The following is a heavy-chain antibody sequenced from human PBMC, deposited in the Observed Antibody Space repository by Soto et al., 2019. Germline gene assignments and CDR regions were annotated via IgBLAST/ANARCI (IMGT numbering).Heavy chain of an antibody. CDR1: GFTFSSYW. CDR2: IKQDGSEK. J-gene: IGHJ6*03. D-gene: IGHD2-2*01. CDR3: ASLVVPAAIAYYYYMDV. Sequence: GGSPRLSCAASGFTFSSYWMSWVRQAPGKGLEWVANIKQDGSEKYYVDSVKGRFTISRDNAKNSLYLQMNSLRAEDTAVYYCASLVVPAAIAYYYYMDVWGKGTTVTVSS. V-gene: IGHV3-7*01.